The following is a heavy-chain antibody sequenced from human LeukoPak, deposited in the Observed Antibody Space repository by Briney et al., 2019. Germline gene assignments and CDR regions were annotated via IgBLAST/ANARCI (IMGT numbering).Heavy chain of an antibody. CDR3: VLFSPVVVLPGGVDRWMPD. CDR2: ISRTGTTI. D-gene: IGHD2-21*02. Sequence: WGTLRLSCAASGFTFSSYTMNWVRQPPGKGLEWISYISRTGTTIYYADSVKGRFTISRDNAKNTLHLHMNRLRAEDTAVYYCVLFSPVVVLPGGVDRWMPDWGQGSLVTVSS. V-gene: IGHV3-48*04. CDR1: GFTFSSYT. J-gene: IGHJ4*02.